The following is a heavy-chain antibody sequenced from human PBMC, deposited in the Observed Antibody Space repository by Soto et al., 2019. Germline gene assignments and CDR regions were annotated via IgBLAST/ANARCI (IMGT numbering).Heavy chain of an antibody. J-gene: IGHJ6*02. CDR3: ASRYYGDYRNYYYYGMDV. CDR1: GFTFSSYA. D-gene: IGHD4-17*01. V-gene: IGHV3-30-3*01. CDR2: ISYDGSNK. Sequence: GGSLRLSCAASGFTFSSYAMHWVRQAPGKGLEWVAVISYDGSNKYYADSVKGRFTISRDNSKNTLYLQMNSLRAEDTAVYYCASRYYGDYRNYYYYGMDVWGQGTTVTVSS.